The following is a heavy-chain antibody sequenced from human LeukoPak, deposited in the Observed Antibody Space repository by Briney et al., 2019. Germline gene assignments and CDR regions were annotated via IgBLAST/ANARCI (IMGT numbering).Heavy chain of an antibody. CDR1: GFSFTNYA. Sequence: TGGSLRLSCAASGFSFTNYAMSWVRQAPGKGLEWVSGIGGSGGNTYYADSVKGRFTISGDSSKNVLYLQMNSLRAEDTAVYYCANLPYDSSGYWAYFDNWGQGTLVTVSS. CDR3: ANLPYDSSGYWAYFDN. V-gene: IGHV3-23*01. CDR2: IGGSGGNT. J-gene: IGHJ4*02. D-gene: IGHD3-22*01.